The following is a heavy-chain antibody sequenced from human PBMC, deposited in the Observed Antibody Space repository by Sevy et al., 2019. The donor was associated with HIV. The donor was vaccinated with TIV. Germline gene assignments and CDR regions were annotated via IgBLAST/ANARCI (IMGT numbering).Heavy chain of an antibody. V-gene: IGHV1-8*01. CDR2: MNPNSGDT. Sequence: ASVKVSCKASGYTFTSYDINWVRQATGQGLEWMGWMNPNSGDTGYAQKFQGRVTMTRNTSISTAYMELSSLRSEDTAVYYCARXRDYYDSSGXGTFDPWGQGTLVTVSS. CDR3: ARXRDYYDSSGXGTFDP. J-gene: IGHJ5*02. D-gene: IGHD3-22*01. CDR1: GYTFTSYD.